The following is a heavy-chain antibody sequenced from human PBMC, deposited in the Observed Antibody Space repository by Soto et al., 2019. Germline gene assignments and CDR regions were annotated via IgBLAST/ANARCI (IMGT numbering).Heavy chain of an antibody. CDR1: GYTFATYD. CDR2: RNPNSGNT. V-gene: IGHV1-8*01. D-gene: IGHD2-21*01. CDR3: ARSDVSIFNWLDA. Sequence: QVQLVQSGAEVKTPGASVKVSCKASGYTFATYDINWVRQDPGQGLEWMGWRNPNSGNTGYAQKFKGRLTMTGDTAMSIAHMELSSLRNEDTAVYYCARSDVSIFNWLDAWGQGTLVTVSA. J-gene: IGHJ5*02.